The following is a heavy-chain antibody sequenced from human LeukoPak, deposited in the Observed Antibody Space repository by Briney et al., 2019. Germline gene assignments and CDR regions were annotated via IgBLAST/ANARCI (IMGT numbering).Heavy chain of an antibody. CDR1: GYTFTSYD. J-gene: IGHJ6*03. CDR3: ARAPSVRGATTGRIYYYMDV. V-gene: IGHV1-8*03. Sequence: GASVKVSCEASGYTFTSYDINWVRQATGQGLEWMGWMNPNSGNTGYAQKFQGRVTITRNTSISTAYMELSSLRSEDTAVYYCARAPSVRGATTGRIYYYMDVWGKGTTVTVSS. CDR2: MNPNSGNT. D-gene: IGHD1-26*01.